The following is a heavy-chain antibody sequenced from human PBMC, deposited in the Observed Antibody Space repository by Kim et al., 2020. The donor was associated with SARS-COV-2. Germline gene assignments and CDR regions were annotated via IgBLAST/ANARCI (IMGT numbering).Heavy chain of an antibody. D-gene: IGHD3-22*01. CDR3: AREGNYYDLFDP. CDR2: TRNKANSYTT. CDR1: GFTFSDHY. V-gene: IGHV3-72*01. Sequence: GGSLRLSCAASGFTFSDHYMDWVRQAPGKGLEWVGRTRNKANSYTTEYAASVKGRFTISRDDSKNSLYLQMNSLKTEDTAVYYCAREGNYYDLFDPWGQGTLVTVSS. J-gene: IGHJ5*02.